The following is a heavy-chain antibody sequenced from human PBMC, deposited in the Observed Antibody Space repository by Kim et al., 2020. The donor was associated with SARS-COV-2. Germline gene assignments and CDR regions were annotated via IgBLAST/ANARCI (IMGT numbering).Heavy chain of an antibody. J-gene: IGHJ2*01. V-gene: IGHV3-64D*06. Sequence: GGSLRLSCSASGFTFSSYAMHWVRQAPGKGLECVSAISSNGGSTYYADSVKGRFTISRDNSKNTLYLQMSSLRAEDTAVYYCVKDGGYCGSTSGYRQGLDLYFELWGRSTLVTVSS. D-gene: IGHD2-2*02. CDR2: ISSNGGST. CDR1: GFTFSSYA. CDR3: VKDGGYCGSTSGYRQGLDLYFEL.